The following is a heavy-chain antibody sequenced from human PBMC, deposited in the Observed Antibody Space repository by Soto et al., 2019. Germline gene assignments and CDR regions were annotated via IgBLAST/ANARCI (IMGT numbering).Heavy chain of an antibody. J-gene: IGHJ3*02. V-gene: IGHV4-34*01. CDR3: ARGINYYEADAFDI. D-gene: IGHD3-22*01. Sequence: TLSLTCVVFGVPFRGYYWSWTRQPPGKGLEWIGEINHSGSTNYNPARKTRATISVDTSKNQYSLKLSSVAAADTAVYYCARGINYYEADAFDIWGQGTMVTVSS. CDR2: INHSGST. CDR1: GVPFRGYY.